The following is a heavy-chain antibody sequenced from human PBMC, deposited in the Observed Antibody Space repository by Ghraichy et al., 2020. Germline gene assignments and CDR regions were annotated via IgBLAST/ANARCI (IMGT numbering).Heavy chain of an antibody. CDR3: ARGTGEGYSGNNWFDP. D-gene: IGHD3-10*01. J-gene: IGHJ5*02. V-gene: IGHV5-51*01. Sequence: GESLNISCQGSGYYFSTYWIGWVRQKPGKGLECVGIIYPDNSDTRYSPSFQGQVTISVDKSINTAYLQWSSLKASDTAMYYFARGTGEGYSGNNWFDPWGQGTLVTVSS. CDR1: GYYFSTYW. CDR2: IYPDNSDT.